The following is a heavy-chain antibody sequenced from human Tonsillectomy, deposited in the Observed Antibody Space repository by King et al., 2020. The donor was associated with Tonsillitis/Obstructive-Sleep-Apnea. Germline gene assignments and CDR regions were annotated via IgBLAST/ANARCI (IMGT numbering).Heavy chain of an antibody. CDR1: GGSISGYY. V-gene: IGHV4-59*08. Sequence: QLQESGPGLVKPSETLSLTCTVSGGSISGYYWSWIRQPPGKGLEWIGYIYYSGSTNYNPSLKSRVTISVDTSKNQFSLKLSSMTAADTAVYYCARHVPPSYYNNYHYSNAFDVWGQGTMVTVSS. CDR2: IYYSGST. D-gene: IGHD4-11*01. CDR3: ARHVPPSYYNNYHYSNAFDV. J-gene: IGHJ3*01.